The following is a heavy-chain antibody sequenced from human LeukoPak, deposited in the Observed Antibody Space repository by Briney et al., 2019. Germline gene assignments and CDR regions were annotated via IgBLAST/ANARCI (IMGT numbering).Heavy chain of an antibody. CDR1: GFTFSSYA. CDR2: VSGNGGIT. Sequence: GGSLRLSCAASGFTFSSYAMNWVRQAPGKGLEWVSSVSGNGGITNYADSVKGRFTISRDNSKNTLYLQMNSLRAEDTAVYYCAKDNPRSSGSFDYWGQGTLVTVSS. CDR3: AKDNPRSSGSFDY. D-gene: IGHD6-19*01. J-gene: IGHJ4*02. V-gene: IGHV3-23*01.